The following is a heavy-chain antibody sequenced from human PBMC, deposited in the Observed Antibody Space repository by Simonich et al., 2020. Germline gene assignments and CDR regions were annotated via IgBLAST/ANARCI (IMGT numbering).Heavy chain of an antibody. V-gene: IGHV3-21*01. Sequence: EVQLVESGGGLVKPGGSLRLSCAASGFTFSSYSMNWVRRAPGKGLGGVSSIISSSSDIYYADAVKGRFTIARDNAKNSLYLQMNSLRAEDTAVYYCARPVGGSGSYSFDAFDIWGQGTMVTVSS. J-gene: IGHJ3*02. CDR2: IISSSSDI. CDR3: ARPVGGSGSYSFDAFDI. CDR1: GFTFSSYS. D-gene: IGHD3-10*01.